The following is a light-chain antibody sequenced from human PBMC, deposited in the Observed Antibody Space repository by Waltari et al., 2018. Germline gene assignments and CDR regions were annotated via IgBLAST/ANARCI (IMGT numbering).Light chain of an antibody. CDR2: DAS. V-gene: IGKV3-11*01. CDR1: QSVSSY. J-gene: IGKJ5*01. Sequence: EIVLTQSPDTLSLSPGERATLSCRASQSVSSYLAWYQHKPGQAPRLLILDASNRATGIPARFSGSGSGTDFTLTISSLEPEDFAVYYCQQRANWPITFGQGTRLEIK. CDR3: QQRANWPIT.